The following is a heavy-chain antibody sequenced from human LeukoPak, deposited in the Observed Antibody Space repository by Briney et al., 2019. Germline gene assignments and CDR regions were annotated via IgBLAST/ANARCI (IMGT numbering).Heavy chain of an antibody. V-gene: IGHV4-4*02. CDR1: GGSISSSNW. CDR3: ARGGVGLAIAVAGTNPYYFDY. D-gene: IGHD6-19*01. J-gene: IGHJ4*02. CDR2: IYHSGST. Sequence: SRTLSLTCAVSGGSISSSNWWSWVRQPPGKGLEWIGEIYHSGSTNYNPSLKSRVTISVDKSKNQFSLKLSSVTAADTAVYYCARGGVGLAIAVAGTNPYYFDYWGQGTLVNVSS.